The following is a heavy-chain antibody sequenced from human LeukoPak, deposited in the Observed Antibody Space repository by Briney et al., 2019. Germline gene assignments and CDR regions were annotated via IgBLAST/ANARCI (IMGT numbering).Heavy chain of an antibody. CDR3: AREYVDV. Sequence: GGSLRLSCAASEFTFSTYGMSWVRQAPGKGLEWVSGITNGGSTYYGDSVKGRFTISRDNSKNTLYLQMNSLRAEDTAVYYCAREYVDVWGKGTTVSISS. CDR1: EFTFSTYG. V-gene: IGHV3-23*01. J-gene: IGHJ6*03. CDR2: ITNGGST.